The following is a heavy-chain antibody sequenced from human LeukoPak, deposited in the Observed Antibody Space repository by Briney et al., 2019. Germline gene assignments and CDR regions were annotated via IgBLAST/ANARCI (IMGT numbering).Heavy chain of an antibody. V-gene: IGHV4-34*01. CDR3: ARAGYCSGGSCPSYWYFDL. D-gene: IGHD2-15*01. CDR1: GGSFSGYY. J-gene: IGHJ2*01. Sequence: SETLSLTCAVYGGSFSGYYWSWIRQPPGKGLEWIGEINHSGSTNYNPSLRSRVTISVDTSKNQFSLKLSSVTAADTAVYYCARAGYCSGGSCPSYWYFDLWGRGTLVTVSS. CDR2: INHSGST.